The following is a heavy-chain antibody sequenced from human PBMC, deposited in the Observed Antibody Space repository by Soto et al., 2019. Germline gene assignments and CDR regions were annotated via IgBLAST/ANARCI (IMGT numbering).Heavy chain of an antibody. D-gene: IGHD2-15*01. V-gene: IGHV1-2*02. CDR3: ARVVVRCSGGSCYSDGIDY. Sequence: VKVSCTASGYTFTGYYMHWVRQAPGQGLEWMGWINPNSGGTNYAQKFQGRVTMTRDTSISTAYMELSRLRSDDTAVYYCARVVVRCSGGSCYSDGIDYWGQGTLVTVSS. CDR1: GYTFTGYY. J-gene: IGHJ4*02. CDR2: INPNSGGT.